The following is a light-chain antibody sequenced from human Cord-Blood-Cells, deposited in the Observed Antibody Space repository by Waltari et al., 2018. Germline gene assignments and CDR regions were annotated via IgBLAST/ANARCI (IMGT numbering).Light chain of an antibody. V-gene: IGLV2-23*01. Sequence: QSALTQPAPVSGSPGQSITLSCPGTSSAVGSYNLVTWYQQHPGKAPKFMIYEGSKRPSGVSNRFSGSKSGNTASLTISGLQAEDEADYYCCSYAGSSTVVFGGGTKLTVL. CDR1: SSAVGSYNL. CDR2: EGS. CDR3: CSYAGSSTVV. J-gene: IGLJ2*01.